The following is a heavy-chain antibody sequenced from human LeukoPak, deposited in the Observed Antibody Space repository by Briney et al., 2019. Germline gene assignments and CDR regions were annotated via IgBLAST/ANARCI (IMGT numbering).Heavy chain of an antibody. CDR3: ARGGYSNANKFYYYGMDV. V-gene: IGHV3-48*03. CDR2: TSSSGSTI. CDR1: GFTFRNYE. Sequence: GGSLRLSCAASGFTFRNYEMNWVRQAPAKGLEGISYTSSSGSTIYYADSVKGRFTLSRGNAKNSLYLQMNSLRAEDTAVYYCARGGYSNANKFYYYGMDVWGQGTTVTV. D-gene: IGHD4-11*01. J-gene: IGHJ6*02.